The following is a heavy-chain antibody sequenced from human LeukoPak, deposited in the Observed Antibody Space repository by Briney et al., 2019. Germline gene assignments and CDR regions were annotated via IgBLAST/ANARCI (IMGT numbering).Heavy chain of an antibody. CDR1: GFTFTSYS. V-gene: IGHV3-64D*09. CDR3: VSRTSSGWYDF. CDR2: INDNGGST. D-gene: IGHD6-19*01. Sequence: PGGSPRLSCSASGFTFTSYSMHWVRQAPGKGLEYVSAINDNGGSTYYGDSVKGRFTISRDNSKNTLYLQMSSLRGDDTAIYYCVSRTSSGWYDFWGQGTLVIVSS. J-gene: IGHJ5*01.